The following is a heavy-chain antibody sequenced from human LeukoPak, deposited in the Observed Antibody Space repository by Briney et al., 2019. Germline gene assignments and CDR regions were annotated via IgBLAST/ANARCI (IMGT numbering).Heavy chain of an antibody. J-gene: IGHJ6*03. CDR1: GFTFNNYA. D-gene: IGHD1-26*01. V-gene: IGHV3-30*04. CDR2: ISYDGSSK. CDR3: ARGQRAHVEWYYYMDV. Sequence: HSGGSLRLSCAASGFTFNNYAIHWVRQAPGKGLDWVAVISYDGSSKYYADSLKGRFTISRDNSKNTLYLQMNSLRADDTAVYYCARGQRAHVEWYYYMDVWGKGTTVTVSS.